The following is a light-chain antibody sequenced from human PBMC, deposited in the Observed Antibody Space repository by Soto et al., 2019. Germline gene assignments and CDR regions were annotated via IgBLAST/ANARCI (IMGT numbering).Light chain of an antibody. CDR2: GAS. CDR3: HQYGSSPPYT. CDR1: QSVSSSY. Sequence: EIVLTQSPGTLSLSPGERATLSCRASQSVSSSYLAWYQQKPGQAPRLLIYGASSRATGIPDRFSGSGSVTDFTLTISRLEPEDFEVYYCHQYGSSPPYTFGQGTKLEIK. V-gene: IGKV3-20*01. J-gene: IGKJ2*01.